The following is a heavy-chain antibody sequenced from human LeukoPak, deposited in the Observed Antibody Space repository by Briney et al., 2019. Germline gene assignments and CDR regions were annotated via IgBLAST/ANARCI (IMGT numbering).Heavy chain of an antibody. CDR3: ASSYLPAAGKALPTDY. CDR2: IRSDGGIK. CDR1: GFTFDNYG. Sequence: PGGSLRLSCAASGFTFDNYGMHWVRQAPGKGLEWVAFIRSDGGIKYYADSVKGRFTISRDNAKNSLYLQMNSLRAEDTAVYYCASSYLPAAGKALPTDYWGQGTLVTVSS. D-gene: IGHD6-13*01. V-gene: IGHV3-30*02. J-gene: IGHJ4*02.